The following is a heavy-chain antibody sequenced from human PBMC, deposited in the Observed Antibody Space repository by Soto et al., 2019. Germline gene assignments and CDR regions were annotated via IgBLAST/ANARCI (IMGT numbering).Heavy chain of an antibody. CDR1: SGSISSSNW. Sequence: SLTCAVSSGSISSSNWWSWVRQPPGKGLEWIGEIYHSGSTNYNPSLKSRVTISVDKSKNQFSLKLSSVTAADTAVYYCARFGGTTTRYFDYWGQGTLVTVSS. CDR3: ARFGGTTTRYFDY. D-gene: IGHD1-7*01. CDR2: IYHSGST. V-gene: IGHV4-4*02. J-gene: IGHJ4*02.